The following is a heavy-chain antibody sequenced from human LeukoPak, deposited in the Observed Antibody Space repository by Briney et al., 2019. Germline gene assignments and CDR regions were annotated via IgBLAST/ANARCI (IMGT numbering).Heavy chain of an antibody. V-gene: IGHV4-4*09. J-gene: IGHJ4*02. CDR3: AGLGSYHDF. CDR2: IHSSGGS. D-gene: IGHD1-26*01. CDR1: GASISNYY. Sequence: KPSETLSLTCTVSGASISNYYWSWIRQTPEKGLEWMGHIHSSGGSSYYPSLKSRLTLSIDTSRNQLSLKLPSVTAADTAVYFCAGLGSYHDFWGQGALVTVSS.